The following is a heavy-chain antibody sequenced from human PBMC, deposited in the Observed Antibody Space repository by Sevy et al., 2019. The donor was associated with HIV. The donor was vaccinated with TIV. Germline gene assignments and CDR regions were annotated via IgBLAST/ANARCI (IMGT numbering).Heavy chain of an antibody. CDR1: GYSISSGYY. CDR2: IHHSGTT. J-gene: IGHJ4*02. D-gene: IGHD2-15*01. CDR3: ASLFPSGDKLDFDY. Sequence: SETLSLTCGVSGYSISSGYYWGWIRQPPGKGLEWIGSIHHSGTTYYNPSLKSRVTISVDTSKNQFSLKLSSVTAADTAVYYCASLFPSGDKLDFDYWGQGTLVTVSS. V-gene: IGHV4-38-2*01.